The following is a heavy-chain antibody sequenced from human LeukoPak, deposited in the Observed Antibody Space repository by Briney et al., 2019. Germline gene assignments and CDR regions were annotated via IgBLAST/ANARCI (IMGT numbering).Heavy chain of an antibody. Sequence: GGSLRLSCAASGFTFSSYGMHWVRQAPGKGLEWVANMNQDGSEKYYVDSVKGRFTISRDNAKNSLYLQMNNLRAEDTAVYYCARGGELLRPADYWGQGALVTVSS. CDR3: ARGGELLRPADY. D-gene: IGHD1-26*01. CDR2: MNQDGSEK. CDR1: GFTFSSYG. V-gene: IGHV3-7*01. J-gene: IGHJ4*02.